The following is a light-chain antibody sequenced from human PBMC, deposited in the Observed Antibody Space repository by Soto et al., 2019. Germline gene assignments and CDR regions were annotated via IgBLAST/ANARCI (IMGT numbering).Light chain of an antibody. CDR3: QQYNSYSWT. V-gene: IGKV1-5*03. J-gene: IGKJ1*01. CDR1: QTISSW. CDR2: KAS. Sequence: DIQMTQSPSTLSGSVGDRVTITCRASQTISSWLAWYQQKPGKAPKLLIYKASTLKSGVPSRFSGSGSGTEFTLTLSSLQPDDFATYYCQQYNSYSWTCGQGTKVDI.